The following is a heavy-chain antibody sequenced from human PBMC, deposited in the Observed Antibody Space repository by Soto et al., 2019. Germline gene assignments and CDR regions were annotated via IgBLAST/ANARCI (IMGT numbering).Heavy chain of an antibody. CDR2: ISYSGTT. CDR1: GGSVSSGGYY. D-gene: IGHD3-22*01. CDR3: ALAKGDYDRRFDP. Sequence: KTSETLSLTCTVSGGSVSSGGYYWSWIRQPPEKGLEWIGYISYSGTTNYSPSLKSRVTISLDTSKNQFSLKLSSVTAADTAVYYCALAKGDYDRRFDPWGQGTLVTVSS. J-gene: IGHJ5*02. V-gene: IGHV4-61*08.